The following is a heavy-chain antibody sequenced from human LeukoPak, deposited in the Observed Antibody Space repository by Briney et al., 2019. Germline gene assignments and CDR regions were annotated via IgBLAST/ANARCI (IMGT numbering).Heavy chain of an antibody. CDR2: INQDGSET. V-gene: IGHV3-7*04. CDR1: GFTFSNAW. J-gene: IGHJ4*02. CDR3: SGDPGDY. D-gene: IGHD7-27*01. Sequence: GGSLRLSCAASGFTFSNAWMNWVRQAPGKGLEWVANINQDGSETYYVDSVEGRFTISRDNAKNSLFLQMSSLRAEDTAVYFCSGDPGDYWGQGTLVTVSS.